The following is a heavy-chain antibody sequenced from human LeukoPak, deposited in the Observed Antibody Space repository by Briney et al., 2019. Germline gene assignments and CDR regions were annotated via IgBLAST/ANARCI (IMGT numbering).Heavy chain of an antibody. CDR2: IKQDGSEK. V-gene: IGHV3-7*01. CDR3: ARDQSSWYLYY. Sequence: GGSLRLSCAASGFSFSTYRMSWVRQAPGKGLEWVANIKQDGSEKFYVDSVKGRFTISRDNAKNSLYLQMNSLRGEDTAVYYCARDQSSWYLYYWGQGTLVTVSS. D-gene: IGHD6-13*01. J-gene: IGHJ4*02. CDR1: GFSFSTYR.